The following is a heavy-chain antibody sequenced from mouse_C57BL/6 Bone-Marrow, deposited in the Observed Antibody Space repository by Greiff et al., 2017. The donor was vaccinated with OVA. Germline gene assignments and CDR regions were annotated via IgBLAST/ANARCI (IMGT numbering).Heavy chain of an antibody. CDR1: GYTFTSYW. CDR2: IYPGNSDI. CDR3: TRPLYYYGSSPFAY. J-gene: IGHJ3*01. Sequence: EVQLQQSGTVLARPGASVKMSCKTSGYTFTSYWMHWVKQRPGQGLEWIGAIYPGNSDISYNQKFKGKAKLTAVTSASTAYMELSSLTNEDSAVYYCTRPLYYYGSSPFAYWGQGTLVTVSA. V-gene: IGHV1-5*01. D-gene: IGHD1-1*01.